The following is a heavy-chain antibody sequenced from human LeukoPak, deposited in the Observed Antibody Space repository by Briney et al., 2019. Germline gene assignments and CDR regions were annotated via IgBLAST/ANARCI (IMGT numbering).Heavy chain of an antibody. V-gene: IGHV3-48*03. J-gene: IGHJ4*02. CDR2: ISISGSTM. Sequence: PGGSLRLSCVASGFTFFTHPMNWVRQAPGKGLEWVSYISISGSTMYYADCVRGRFTISRDNAKNSVYLQMDSLRADDTAVYYCVRDRFDYALDYWGQGALVTVSS. D-gene: IGHD4-17*01. CDR3: VRDRFDYALDY. CDR1: GFTFFTHP.